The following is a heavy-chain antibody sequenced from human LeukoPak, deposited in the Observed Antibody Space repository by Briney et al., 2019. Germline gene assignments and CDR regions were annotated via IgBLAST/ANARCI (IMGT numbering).Heavy chain of an antibody. J-gene: IGHJ6*02. CDR3: AREGVHYDFWSGYYTRHYYYYGMDV. CDR2: IKQDGSEK. V-gene: IGHV3-7*01. D-gene: IGHD3-3*01. CDR1: GFTLSSYW. Sequence: PGGSLRLSCAASGFTLSSYWMSWVRQAPGKGLEWVANIKQDGSEKYYVDSVKGRFTISRDNAKNSLYLQMNSLRAEDTAVYYCAREGVHYDFWSGYYTRHYYYYGMDVWGQGTTVTVSS.